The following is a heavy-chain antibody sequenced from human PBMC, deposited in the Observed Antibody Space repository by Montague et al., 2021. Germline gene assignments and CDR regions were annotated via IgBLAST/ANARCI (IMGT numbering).Heavy chain of an antibody. CDR1: GFTFSNYW. CDR2: IKQGGSEK. CDR3: ARDQGQGYCGGDCYVGLDY. Sequence: SLRLSCAASGFTFSNYWMSWVRQAPGKGLEWVANIKQGGSEKHYVDSVKGRFTISRDNAKNSLYLQMNSLRAVDTAVYFCARDQGQGYCGGDCYVGLDYWGQGTLVTVSS. D-gene: IGHD2-21*01. V-gene: IGHV3-7*01. J-gene: IGHJ4*02.